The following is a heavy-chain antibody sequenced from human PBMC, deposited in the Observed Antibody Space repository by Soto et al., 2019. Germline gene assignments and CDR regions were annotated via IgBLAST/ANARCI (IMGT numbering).Heavy chain of an antibody. D-gene: IGHD5-12*01. V-gene: IGHV3-30*04. J-gene: IGHJ4*02. Sequence: QVQLVESGGGVVQPGRSLRLSCTAHGFTFSNYAIHWVRQAPGKGLEWVAIISYDGRNEYYADSVKGRFNISRDNSKNTLYLQMNSLRAEDTGMFYCGRDSRTDGYKYDYFDYWGQGTLVTVSS. CDR1: GFTFSNYA. CDR2: ISYDGRNE. CDR3: GRDSRTDGYKYDYFDY.